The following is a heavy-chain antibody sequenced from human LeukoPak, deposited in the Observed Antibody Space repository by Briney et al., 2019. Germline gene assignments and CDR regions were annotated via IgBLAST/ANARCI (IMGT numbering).Heavy chain of an antibody. V-gene: IGHV3-9*01. CDR2: ISSNSESI. J-gene: IGHJ6*04. Sequence: GGSLRLSCVVSGFIFDDYAMHWVRQAPGKGPERVSGISSNSESIGYADSVKGRFTISRDDAKNSLFLQMSSLRPEDTALYYCAKDVGFGITMFRGMDVWGKGTTVTIFS. CDR1: GFIFDDYA. CDR3: AKDVGFGITMFRGMDV. D-gene: IGHD3-10*01.